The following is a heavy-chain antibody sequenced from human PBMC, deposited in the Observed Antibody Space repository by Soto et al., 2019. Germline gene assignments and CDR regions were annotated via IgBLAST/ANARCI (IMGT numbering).Heavy chain of an antibody. D-gene: IGHD1-26*01. CDR3: ARRWGYAFDI. V-gene: IGHV4-59*08. Sequence: QVQLQESGPGLVKPSETLSLTCTVSGGSISSYYWSWIRQPPGKGLEWIGYIYYSGSTNDNPTLKIRGAISVDTSKNQFSLQLSYVTAADTAVYYCARRWGYAFDIWGQGTMVTVSS. CDR2: IYYSGST. CDR1: GGSISSYY. J-gene: IGHJ3*02.